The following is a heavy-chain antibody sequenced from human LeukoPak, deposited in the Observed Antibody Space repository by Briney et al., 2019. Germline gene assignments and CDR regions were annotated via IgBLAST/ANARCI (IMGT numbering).Heavy chain of an antibody. Sequence: GGSLRLSCAASGFTFDDYAMHWVRQAPGKGLEWVSGISGNSGSIGYADSVKGRFTISRDNAKNSLYLQMNSLRAEDMALYYCAKDIYYDSSGVFDYWGQGTLVTVSS. J-gene: IGHJ4*02. D-gene: IGHD3-22*01. CDR3: AKDIYYDSSGVFDY. V-gene: IGHV3-9*03. CDR1: GFTFDDYA. CDR2: ISGNSGSI.